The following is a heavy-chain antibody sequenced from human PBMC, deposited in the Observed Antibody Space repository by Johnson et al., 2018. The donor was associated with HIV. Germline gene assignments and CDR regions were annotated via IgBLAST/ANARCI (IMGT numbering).Heavy chain of an antibody. Sequence: QVQLVESGGGVVQPGRSLRLSCAASGFTFSNFAMHWVRQAPGKGLEWVSVIYDGGRTYYGDSVKGRFTISGDTSKNTLHLEMNSLRAEDTAVYYCARDRGSMPAVAFDIWGQGTMVTVST. J-gene: IGHJ3*02. CDR1: GFTFSNFA. D-gene: IGHD2-2*01. CDR2: IYDGGRT. CDR3: ARDRGSMPAVAFDI. V-gene: IGHV3-30*14.